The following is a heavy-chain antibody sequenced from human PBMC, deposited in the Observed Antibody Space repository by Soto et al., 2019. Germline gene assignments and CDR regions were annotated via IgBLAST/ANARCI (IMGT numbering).Heavy chain of an antibody. CDR1: GGTFSSYA. J-gene: IGHJ4*02. V-gene: IGHV1-69*01. CDR3: ARVTGYSSGWYYFDY. D-gene: IGHD6-19*01. Sequence: QVQLVQSGAEVKKTGSSVKVSCKASGGTFSSYAISWVRQAPGQGLEWMGGIIPIFGTANYAHKFQGRVTITAAESTSTAYMELSSLRSEDTAVYYCARVTGYSSGWYYFDYWGQGTLVTVSS. CDR2: IIPIFGTA.